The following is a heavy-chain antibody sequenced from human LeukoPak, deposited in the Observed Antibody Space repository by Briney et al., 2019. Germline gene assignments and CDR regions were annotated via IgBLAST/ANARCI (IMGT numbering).Heavy chain of an antibody. CDR3: ARLSIAVAGTEPFDY. Sequence: SETLSLTCAVYGGSFSGYYWSWIRQPPGKGLEWIGEINHSGSTNYNPSLKRRVTISVDTSKNQFSLKLSSVTAADTAVYYCARLSIAVAGTEPFDYWGQGTLVTVSS. V-gene: IGHV4-34*01. CDR1: GGSFSGYY. CDR2: INHSGST. J-gene: IGHJ4*02. D-gene: IGHD6-19*01.